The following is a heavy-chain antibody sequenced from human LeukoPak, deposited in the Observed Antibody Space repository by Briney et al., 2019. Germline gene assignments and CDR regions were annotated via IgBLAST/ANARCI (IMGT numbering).Heavy chain of an antibody. V-gene: IGHV1-18*01. CDR3: ARDLGDWGRDC. Sequence: ASVKVSCKASGYTFTSYAMHWVRQAPGQRLEWMGWISAYNGNTNYAQNLQGRVTMTTDTSTSTAYMELRSLKSNDTAVYYCARDLGDWGRDCWGQGTLVTVSS. D-gene: IGHD7-27*01. CDR1: GYTFTSYA. CDR2: ISAYNGNT. J-gene: IGHJ4*02.